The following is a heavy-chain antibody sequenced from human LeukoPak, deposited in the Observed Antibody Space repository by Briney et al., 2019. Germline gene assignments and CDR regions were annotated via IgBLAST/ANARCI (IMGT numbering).Heavy chain of an antibody. V-gene: IGHV4-59*01. J-gene: IGHJ2*01. D-gene: IGHD2-21*01. CDR3: ARENSPEGSLYWYFDL. CDR1: GGSISSYY. Sequence: SETLSLTCTVSGGSISSYYWSWIRQPPGKGLEWIWYINNSGSTNYNPSLKSRVTISVDTSKNQFYLKLSSVTAADTAVYYCARENSPEGSLYWYFDLWGRRALVTVSS. CDR2: INNSGST.